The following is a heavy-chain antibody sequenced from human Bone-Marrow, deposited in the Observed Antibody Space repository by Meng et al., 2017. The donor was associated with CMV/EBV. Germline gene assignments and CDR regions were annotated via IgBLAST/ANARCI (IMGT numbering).Heavy chain of an antibody. Sequence: ASVKVSCKASGYTFTSYAMHWVRQAPGQGLEWMGVINPICGTASYAQKFQGRVTMTRDTSTSTDYMELSSPRSEDTAVYYCASPGIAAAGSVLYERNRRNYFDYWGQGTLVTVSS. CDR3: ASPGIAAAGSVLYERNRRNYFDY. J-gene: IGHJ4*02. V-gene: IGHV1-46*01. D-gene: IGHD6-13*01. CDR2: INPICGTA. CDR1: GYTFTSYA.